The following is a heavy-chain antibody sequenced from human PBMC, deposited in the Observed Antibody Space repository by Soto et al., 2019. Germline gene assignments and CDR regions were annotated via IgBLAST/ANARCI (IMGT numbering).Heavy chain of an antibody. J-gene: IGHJ6*02. V-gene: IGHV1-69*12. D-gene: IGHD6-19*01. Sequence: QVQLVQSGAEVKKPGSSVKVSCEASGVTFANYAVTWVRQAPGQGLEWMGSLIPTFGTERYAQKFHGRVTITADESSSTAYMELSGLRYDDTAVYYCAMLGGWSGGSSGMDVWGQGTTVTVSS. CDR2: LIPTFGTE. CDR3: AMLGGWSGGSSGMDV. CDR1: GVTFANYA.